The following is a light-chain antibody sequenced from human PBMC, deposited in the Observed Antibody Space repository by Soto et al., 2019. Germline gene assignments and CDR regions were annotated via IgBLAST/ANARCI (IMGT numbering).Light chain of an antibody. Sequence: DIQMTQSPSSLSASVGDTVTITCRASQGIIDYLAWYQQRPGKAPNLLIYAASTLQIGVPSRFSGSGAGTDFTLTIISLQPEDAATYYCQKYDSAPQTFGPGTKVEIK. CDR3: QKYDSAPQT. V-gene: IGKV1-27*01. CDR2: AAS. J-gene: IGKJ1*01. CDR1: QGIIDY.